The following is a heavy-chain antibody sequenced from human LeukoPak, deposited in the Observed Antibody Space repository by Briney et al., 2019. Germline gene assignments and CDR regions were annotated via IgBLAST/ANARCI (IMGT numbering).Heavy chain of an antibody. CDR3: ARSLSPIMLPQCFDL. D-gene: IGHD2-8*01. CDR1: GGSLSSYY. J-gene: IGHJ2*01. Sequence: SETLSLTCTVSGGSLSSYYWSWIRQPPGKGLECLGYTYYSGSTNYNPSLESRVTISVDTSKNQFSLKLSSVTAADTAVYYCARSLSPIMLPQCFDLWGRGALVTVSS. V-gene: IGHV4-59*01. CDR2: TYYSGST.